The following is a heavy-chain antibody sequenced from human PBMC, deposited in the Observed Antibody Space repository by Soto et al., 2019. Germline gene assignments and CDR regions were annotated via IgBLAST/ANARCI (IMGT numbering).Heavy chain of an antibody. V-gene: IGHV3-23*01. D-gene: IGHD3-10*01. J-gene: IGHJ6*02. CDR2: ISGSGGST. Sequence: GGSLRLSCAASGFTFSSYAMSWVRQAPGKGLEWVSAISGSGGSTYYADSVKGRFTISRDNSKNTLYLQMNSLRAEDTAVYYCAKDRGGRTMVRGVSSGMDVWGQGTTVTVSS. CDR1: GFTFSSYA. CDR3: AKDRGGRTMVRGVSSGMDV.